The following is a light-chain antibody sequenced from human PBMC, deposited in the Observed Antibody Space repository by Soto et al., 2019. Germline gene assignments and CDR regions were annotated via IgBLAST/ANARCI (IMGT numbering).Light chain of an antibody. Sequence: QLVLTQPPSVSEAPRQRVTISCSGSSSNIGNNAVNWYQQLPGKAPKLLIYYDDLLPSGVSDRFSGSKSGTSASLAISGLQPEDEADYYCAAWDDSLNGVVFGGGTKVTVL. V-gene: IGLV1-36*01. CDR1: SSNIGNNA. CDR3: AAWDDSLNGVV. J-gene: IGLJ2*01. CDR2: YDD.